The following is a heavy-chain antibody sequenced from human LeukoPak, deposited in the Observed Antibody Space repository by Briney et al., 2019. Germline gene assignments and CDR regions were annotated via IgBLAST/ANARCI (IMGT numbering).Heavy chain of an antibody. Sequence: GGSLRLSCAASGFTFSSYSMNWVRQAPGKGLEWVSSISSSSSYIYYAGSVKGRFTISRDNAKNSLYLQMNSLRAEDTAVYYCARVLEQLMAFGWGQGTLVTVSS. J-gene: IGHJ4*02. CDR3: ARVLEQLMAFG. D-gene: IGHD2-8*01. CDR1: GFTFSSYS. CDR2: ISSSSSYI. V-gene: IGHV3-21*01.